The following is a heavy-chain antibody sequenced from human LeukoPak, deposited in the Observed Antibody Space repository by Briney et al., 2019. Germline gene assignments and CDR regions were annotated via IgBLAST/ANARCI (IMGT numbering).Heavy chain of an antibody. D-gene: IGHD1-14*01. V-gene: IGHV4-59*01. CDR3: ARAPEYGLYYFDY. Sequence: SSETLSLTCTVSGGSISYYYWSWIRQPPGKGLEWIGYIYYSGSTTYNPSLKSRVTISVDTSKNQFSLQLSSVTAADTAVYYCARAPEYGLYYFDYWGQGTLVTVSS. J-gene: IGHJ4*02. CDR1: GGSISYYY. CDR2: IYYSGST.